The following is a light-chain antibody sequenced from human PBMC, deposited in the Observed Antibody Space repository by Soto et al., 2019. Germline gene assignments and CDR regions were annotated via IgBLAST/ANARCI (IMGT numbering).Light chain of an antibody. V-gene: IGKV1-39*01. CDR1: QSVSNY. CDR3: QQSYYNPT. J-gene: IGKJ1*01. CDR2: DAS. Sequence: DIKMTQSPSSLSASVGDRVTITCRASQSVSNYLHWYQQKPGKAPNLLIYDASSLQSGVPSRFSGSGSGTDFTLTISSLQHEDFATYYCQQSYYNPTFGQGTKV.